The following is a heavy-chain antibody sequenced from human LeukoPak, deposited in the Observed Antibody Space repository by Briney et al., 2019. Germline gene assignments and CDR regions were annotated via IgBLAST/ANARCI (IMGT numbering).Heavy chain of an antibody. D-gene: IGHD3-22*01. CDR3: ATTTYYYDSSGGDFDY. Sequence: SVKVSCKASGGTFSSYAISWVRQAPGQGLEWMGGIIPILGTANYAQKFQGRVTITTDESTSTAYMELSSLRSGDTAVYYCATTTYYYDSSGGDFDYWGQGTLVTVSS. J-gene: IGHJ4*02. CDR2: IIPILGTA. V-gene: IGHV1-69*05. CDR1: GGTFSSYA.